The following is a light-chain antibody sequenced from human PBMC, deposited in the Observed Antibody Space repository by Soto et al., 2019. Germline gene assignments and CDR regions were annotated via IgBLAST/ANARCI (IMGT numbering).Light chain of an antibody. J-gene: IGLJ2*01. Sequence: QSVLTQPPSASGTPGQTVLISCSGSSSNIGGTNYAYWYQQLPGAAPKLLMHSNNLRPSGVPERISGSKFGTAASLAISGLRSEDEAVYYCASWDDRLGAVIFGGGTKLTVL. CDR1: SSNIGGTNY. V-gene: IGLV1-47*02. CDR2: SNN. CDR3: ASWDDRLGAVI.